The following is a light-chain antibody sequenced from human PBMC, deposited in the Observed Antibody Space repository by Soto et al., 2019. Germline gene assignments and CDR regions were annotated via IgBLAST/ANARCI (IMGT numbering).Light chain of an antibody. Sequence: ETVLTQSPGTLSLSPGERATLSCRASESIRSNYLAWYRQTPGQAPRLLIFGASKRASGIADRFSGIGSGAHFTLIISRLEPEYFALYYCQQYSSSPWTFGQGTKVEIK. CDR1: ESIRSNY. CDR2: GAS. V-gene: IGKV3-20*01. J-gene: IGKJ1*01. CDR3: QQYSSSPWT.